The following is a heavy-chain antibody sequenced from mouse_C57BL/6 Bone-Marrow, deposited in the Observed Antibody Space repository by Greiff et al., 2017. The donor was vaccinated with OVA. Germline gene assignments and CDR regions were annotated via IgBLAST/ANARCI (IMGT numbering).Heavy chain of an antibody. CDR1: GYTFTSYW. V-gene: IGHV1-64*01. CDR3: ARVVAYEYDEEWYYAMDY. CDR2: IHPNSGST. D-gene: IGHD2-4*01. Sequence: VQLQQPGAELVKPGASVKLSCKASGYTFTSYWMHWVKQRPGQGLEWIGMIHPNSGSTNYTEKFKSKATLTVDKSSSTAYMQLSSLTSEDSAVYYCARVVAYEYDEEWYYAMDYWGQGTSVTVSS. J-gene: IGHJ4*01.